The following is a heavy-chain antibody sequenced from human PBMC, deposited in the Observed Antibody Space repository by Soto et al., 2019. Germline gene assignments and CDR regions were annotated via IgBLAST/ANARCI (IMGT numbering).Heavy chain of an antibody. CDR1: GFIFSKYY. D-gene: IGHD3-9*01. CDR2: INPSGTRT. J-gene: IGHJ4*02. CDR3: AKGHYDILTGLDY. V-gene: IGHV1-46*01. Sequence: ASVKVSCKASGFIFSKYYMHWVRQAPGQGLEWVGIINPSGTRTSCAPKFQGRFTISRGNSKNTLYLQMNSLRVEDTAVYYCAKGHYDILTGLDYWGQGILVTVSS.